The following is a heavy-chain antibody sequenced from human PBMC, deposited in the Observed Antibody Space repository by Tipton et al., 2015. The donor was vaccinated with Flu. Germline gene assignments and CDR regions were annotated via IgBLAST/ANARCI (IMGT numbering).Heavy chain of an antibody. V-gene: IGHV3-73*01. D-gene: IGHD2-15*01. Sequence: SLRLSCAASGFTFSGSAMHWVRQASGKGLEWVGRIRSKANSYATAYAASVKGRFTISRDDSKNTAYLQMNSLKTEDTAVYYCTRLLEIDGYWGQGTLVTVSS. CDR1: GFTFSGSA. J-gene: IGHJ4*02. CDR3: TRLLEIDGY. CDR2: IRSKANSYAT.